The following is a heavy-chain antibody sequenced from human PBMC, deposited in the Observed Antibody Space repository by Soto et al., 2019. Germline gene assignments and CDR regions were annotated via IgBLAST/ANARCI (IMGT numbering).Heavy chain of an antibody. CDR1: GGSISSYY. CDR2: IYYSGST. Sequence: SETLSLTCTVSGGSISSYYWSWIRQPPGKGLEWIGYIYYSGSTNYNPSLKSRVTISVDTSKNQFSLKLTSVAAADTAMYYCARGRDYGGNRLDYWGQGTQVTVSS. V-gene: IGHV4-59*01. D-gene: IGHD4-17*01. CDR3: ARGRDYGGNRLDY. J-gene: IGHJ4*02.